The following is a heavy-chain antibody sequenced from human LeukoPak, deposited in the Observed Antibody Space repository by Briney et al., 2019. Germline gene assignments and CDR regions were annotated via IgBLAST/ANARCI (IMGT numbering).Heavy chain of an antibody. V-gene: IGHV4-30-2*01. Sequence: SETLSLTCTVSGGSISSGGYYWSWIRQPPGKGLEWIGYIYHSGSTYYNPSLKSRVTISVDRSKNQFSLKLSSVTAADTAVYYCARESLVVVPAAMVYFDYWGQGTLVTVSS. D-gene: IGHD2-2*01. CDR1: GGSISSGGYY. J-gene: IGHJ4*02. CDR3: ARESLVVVPAAMVYFDY. CDR2: IYHSGST.